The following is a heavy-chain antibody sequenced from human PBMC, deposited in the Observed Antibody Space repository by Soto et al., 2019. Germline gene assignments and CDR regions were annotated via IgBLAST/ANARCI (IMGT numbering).Heavy chain of an antibody. V-gene: IGHV4-34*01. CDR3: ARYQGRSGWSYYYYGMDV. CDR1: GGSFSGYY. CDR2: INHSGST. J-gene: IGHJ6*02. D-gene: IGHD6-19*01. Sequence: LSETLSLTCAVYGGSFSGYYWSWIRQPPGKGLEWIGEINHSGSTNYNPSLKSRVTISVDTSKNQFSLKLSSVTAADTAVYYCARYQGRSGWSYYYYGMDVWGQATTVT.